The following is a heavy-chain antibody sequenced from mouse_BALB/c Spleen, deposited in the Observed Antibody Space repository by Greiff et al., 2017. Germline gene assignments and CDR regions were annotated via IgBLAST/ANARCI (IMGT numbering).Heavy chain of an antibody. J-gene: IGHJ2*01. CDR3: ARRGGSSYFDY. CDR2: ISSGGST. D-gene: IGHD1-1*01. V-gene: IGHV5-6-5*01. Sequence: EVKLVESGGGLVKPGGSLKLSCAASGFTFSSYAMSWVRQTPEKRLEWVASISSGGSTYYPDSVKGRFTISRDNARNILYLQMSSLRSEDTAMYYCARRGGSSYFDYWGQGTTLTVSS. CDR1: GFTFSSYA.